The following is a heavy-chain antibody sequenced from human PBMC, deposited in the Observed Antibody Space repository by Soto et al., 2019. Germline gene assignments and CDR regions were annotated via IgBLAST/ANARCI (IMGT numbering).Heavy chain of an antibody. J-gene: IGHJ6*01. CDR3: VRGESEYSYGYGYCMDV. CDR1: GGTFSSYA. D-gene: IGHD5-18*01. Sequence: ASVKVSCKASGGTFSSYAISWVRQAPGQGLEWMGGVIPIFGTANYAQKFQGGVTITADASTSTAYMELSCLRSEDTAVYSSVRGESEYSYGYGYCMDVCGQGSTGAVSS. V-gene: IGHV1-69*13. CDR2: VIPIFGTA.